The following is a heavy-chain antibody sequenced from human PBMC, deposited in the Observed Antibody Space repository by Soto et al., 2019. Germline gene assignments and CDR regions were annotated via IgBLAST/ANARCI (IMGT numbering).Heavy chain of an antibody. CDR3: VRGVVGAPTFDY. J-gene: IGHJ4*02. Sequence: EVQLVESGGGLVQPGGSLRLSCAASGFMFSSYEMNWVRQTPGKGLEWVSYIGISGNTIYYADSVKGRFTISRDNAKNPLYLQMNSLRAEDTAVYYCVRGVVGAPTFDYWGQGTLVTVSS. D-gene: IGHD1-26*01. V-gene: IGHV3-48*03. CDR2: IGISGNTI. CDR1: GFMFSSYE.